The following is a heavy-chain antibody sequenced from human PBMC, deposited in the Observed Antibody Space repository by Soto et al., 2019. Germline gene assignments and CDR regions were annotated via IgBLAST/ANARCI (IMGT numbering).Heavy chain of an antibody. CDR1: GFTFSSYW. Sequence: GGSLRLSCAASGFTFSSYWMSWVRQAPGKGLEWVANIKQDGSEKYYVDSVKGRFTISRDNAKNSLYLQMNSLRAEDTAVYYCARDGDYDSSGYDYWGQGTLVTVSS. CDR2: IKQDGSEK. D-gene: IGHD3-22*01. V-gene: IGHV3-7*03. CDR3: ARDGDYDSSGYDY. J-gene: IGHJ4*02.